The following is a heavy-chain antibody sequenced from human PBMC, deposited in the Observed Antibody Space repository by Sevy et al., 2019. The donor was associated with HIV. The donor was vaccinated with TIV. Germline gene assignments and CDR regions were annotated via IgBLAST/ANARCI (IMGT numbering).Heavy chain of an antibody. Sequence: GESLKISCKGSGYSFTSYWIGWVRQMPGKGLEWMGIIYPGDSDTRYSPSFQGQVPISAEKSISTAYLQWSSRKASEPAVYYCAGSLYCDCWGARVGWFDPWGQGTLVTVSS. V-gene: IGHV5-51*01. CDR2: IYPGDSDT. CDR3: AGSLYCDCWGARVGWFDP. J-gene: IGHJ5*02. D-gene: IGHD3-3*01. CDR1: GYSFTSYW.